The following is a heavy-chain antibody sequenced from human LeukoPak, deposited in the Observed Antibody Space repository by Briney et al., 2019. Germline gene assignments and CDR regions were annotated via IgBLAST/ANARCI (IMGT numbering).Heavy chain of an antibody. J-gene: IGHJ4*02. CDR3: AKTTPGFDY. D-gene: IGHD4-17*01. Sequence: PGGSLRLSCAASGFPFSNYNMNWVRQAPGKGLEWVSAIDYDGETTFYADSVKGRFTISRDNSKNTLYLQMNSLRAEDTAVYYCAKTTPGFDYWGLGTLVTVSS. CDR2: IDYDGETT. CDR1: GFPFSNYN. V-gene: IGHV3-23*01.